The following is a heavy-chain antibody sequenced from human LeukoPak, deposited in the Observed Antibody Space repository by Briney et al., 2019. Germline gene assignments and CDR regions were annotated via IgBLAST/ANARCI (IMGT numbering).Heavy chain of an antibody. J-gene: IGHJ3*01. CDR2: ISSSSTYI. V-gene: IGHV3-21*01. CDR3: ARGYTSSWQAFDV. D-gene: IGHD6-13*01. Sequence: TGGSLRLSCAASGFTFSIYSMSWVRQAPGKGLEWVSSISSSSTYIYYADSVKGRFTISRDNAKSSLYLQMNTLRAEDTAVYYCARGYTSSWQAFDVWGQGTMVTVSS. CDR1: GFTFSIYS.